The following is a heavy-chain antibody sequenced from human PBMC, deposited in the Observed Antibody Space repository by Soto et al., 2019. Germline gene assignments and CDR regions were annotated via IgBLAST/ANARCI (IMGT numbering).Heavy chain of an antibody. CDR2: ISAYNGNT. J-gene: IGHJ3*02. CDR1: GYTFTSYG. D-gene: IGHD3-16*01. CDR3: ARQPPLAHDAFDI. Sequence: QVPLVQSGAEVKKPGASVKVSCKASGYTFTSYGISWVRQAPGQGPEWMGWISAYNGNTNYAQKLQGRVTMTKRTSTGTAHMELRSLSYADTAAYSWARQPPLAHDAFDIWGQGTMVTVSS. V-gene: IGHV1-18*01.